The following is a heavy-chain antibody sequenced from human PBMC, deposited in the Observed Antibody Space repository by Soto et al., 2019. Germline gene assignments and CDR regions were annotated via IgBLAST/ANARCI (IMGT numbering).Heavy chain of an antibody. CDR3: ARVETRGPNGMDV. CDR2: ISNAGGTI. J-gene: IGHJ6*02. V-gene: IGHV3-48*03. Sequence: VGSLRLSCAASGFTLSSYEMNWVRQAPGMGLEWVSYISNAGGTIYYADSVQGRFTISRDNAKNSLYLQMNSLRAEDTAVYYCARVETRGPNGMDVWGQGTMLTVSS. CDR1: GFTLSSYE.